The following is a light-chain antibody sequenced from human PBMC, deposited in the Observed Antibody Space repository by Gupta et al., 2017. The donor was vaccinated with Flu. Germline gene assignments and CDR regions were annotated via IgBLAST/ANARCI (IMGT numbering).Light chain of an antibody. CDR1: KLGDKY. Sequence: SPGQTASITCSGDKLGDKYACWYQQKPGQSPVLVIYQDSKRPSGIPERFSGSNSGNTATLTISGSQAMDEADYYCQAWDSSPWVFGGGTKLTVL. CDR2: QDS. J-gene: IGLJ3*02. CDR3: QAWDSSPWV. V-gene: IGLV3-1*01.